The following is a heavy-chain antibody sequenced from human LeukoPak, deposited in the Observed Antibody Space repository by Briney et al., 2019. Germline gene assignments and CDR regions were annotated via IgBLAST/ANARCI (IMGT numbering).Heavy chain of an antibody. CDR1: ELTFSAYT. Sequence: GGSLSPSCAASELTFSAYTIPWVRQAPGKGLEWVAVISNDGSNKYYADSVKGRFTISRDNSKNTVYLQMNSLRGEDTAVYYCAKSGIAAAGQRGYFDYWGQGTLVTVSS. J-gene: IGHJ4*02. D-gene: IGHD6-13*01. V-gene: IGHV3-30*04. CDR3: AKSGIAAAGQRGYFDY. CDR2: ISNDGSNK.